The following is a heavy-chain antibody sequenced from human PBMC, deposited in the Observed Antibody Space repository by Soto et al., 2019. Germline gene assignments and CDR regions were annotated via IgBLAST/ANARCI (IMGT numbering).Heavy chain of an antibody. V-gene: IGHV4-59*01. CDR1: GASINTFY. CDR3: VREPDPLFCSGLRCYGGWFDA. Sequence: KTSETLSLTCIVSGASINTFYWSWIRQPPGKGLEWIGYIYDSGSTYYNPSLKSRVTTSLDTSKKQFYLKLTSVTAADTAVYYCVREPDPLFCSGLRCYGGWFDAWGQGNLVTVSS. CDR2: IYDSGST. J-gene: IGHJ5*02. D-gene: IGHD2-15*01.